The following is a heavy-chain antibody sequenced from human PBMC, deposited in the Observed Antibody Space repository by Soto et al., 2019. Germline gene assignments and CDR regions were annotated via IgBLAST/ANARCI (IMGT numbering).Heavy chain of an antibody. D-gene: IGHD2-15*01. CDR1: CGSITSSDW. CDR2: IYHSGST. Sequence: SETLSLTCAVSCGSITSSDWWSWVRQPPGKGLEWIGEIYHSGSTKYNPSLRSRVTISVDKSKNQFSLKMNSVTAADTAVYYCARVGFCSGGRCYPVYYGVDVWGQGTTVTVSS. J-gene: IGHJ6*02. CDR3: ARVGFCSGGRCYPVYYGVDV. V-gene: IGHV4-4*02.